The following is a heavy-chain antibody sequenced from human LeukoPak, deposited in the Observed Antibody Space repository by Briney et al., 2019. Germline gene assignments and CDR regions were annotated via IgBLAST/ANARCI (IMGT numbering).Heavy chain of an antibody. D-gene: IGHD2-2*02. J-gene: IGHJ3*02. V-gene: IGHV3-11*01. CDR1: GFTFSDYY. CDR3: AGEERGYMVFQI. CDR2: ISSSGDNI. Sequence: GGSLRLSCAASGFTFSDYYMSWIRQAPRKGLDWISYISSSGDNIYYADSVKGRFTISKDNARNSLYLQMNSLRDEDTAVYYCAGEERGYMVFQIWGQGTMVTVSS.